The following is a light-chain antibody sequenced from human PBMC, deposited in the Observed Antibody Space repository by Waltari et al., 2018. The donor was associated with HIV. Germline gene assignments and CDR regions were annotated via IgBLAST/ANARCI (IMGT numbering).Light chain of an antibody. CDR1: SSNIENNY. CDR3: GTWDTSVSAGV. Sequence: QSVLTQPPSVSAAPGQEVTISCSGSSSNIENNYVSWYQQHPGTAPKLLIYDNNKRPPGMPDRFSGAKAGTSATLGITGLQTGDEADYYCGTWDTSVSAGVFGGGTKVTVL. V-gene: IGLV1-51*01. J-gene: IGLJ2*01. CDR2: DNN.